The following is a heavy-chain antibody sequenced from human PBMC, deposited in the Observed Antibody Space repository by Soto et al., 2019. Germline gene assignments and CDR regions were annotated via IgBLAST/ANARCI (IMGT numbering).Heavy chain of an antibody. CDR2: MNPNSGNT. CDR1: GYTFTSYD. Sequence: QVQLVQSGAEVKKPGASVKVSCKASGYTFTSYDINWVRQATGQGLEWMGWMNPNSGNTGYAHKFHGRVTMSRNTAISTAYMELSSLRSVDTAVNYCARSLSGDYADYWGQGTLVTVSS. J-gene: IGHJ4*02. V-gene: IGHV1-8*01. D-gene: IGHD4-17*01. CDR3: ARSLSGDYADY.